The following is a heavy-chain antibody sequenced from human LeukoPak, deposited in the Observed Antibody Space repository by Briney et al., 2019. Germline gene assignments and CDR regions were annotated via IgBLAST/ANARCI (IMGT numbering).Heavy chain of an antibody. CDR3: AKDGYSYGPYNWFDP. CDR1: GFTFSSYA. CDR2: ISGSGGST. D-gene: IGHD5-18*01. J-gene: IGHJ5*02. V-gene: IGHV3-23*01. Sequence: GGSLRLSCAASGFTFSSYAMSWVRQAPGKGLEWVSAISGSGGSTYCADSVKGRFTISRDNSKNTLYLQMNSLRAEDTAVYYCAKDGYSYGPYNWFDPWGQGTLVTVSS.